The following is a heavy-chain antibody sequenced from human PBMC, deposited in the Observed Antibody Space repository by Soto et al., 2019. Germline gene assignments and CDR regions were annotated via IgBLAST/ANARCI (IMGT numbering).Heavy chain of an antibody. V-gene: IGHV1-2*02. CDR3: ARDGYSYGYGGPNGMDV. D-gene: IGHD5-18*01. CDR1: GYTFTGYY. Sequence: EASVKVSCKASGYTFTGYYMHWVRQAPGQGLEWMGWINPNSGGTNYAQKFQGRVTMTRDTSISTAYMELSRLRSDDTAVYYCARDGYSYGYGGPNGMDVWGQGTTVTVSS. J-gene: IGHJ6*02. CDR2: INPNSGGT.